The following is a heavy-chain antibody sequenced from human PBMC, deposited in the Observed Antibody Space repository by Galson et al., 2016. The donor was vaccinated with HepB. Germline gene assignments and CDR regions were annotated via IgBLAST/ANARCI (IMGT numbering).Heavy chain of an antibody. CDR1: GFTFSNYA. V-gene: IGHV3-23*01. J-gene: IGHJ6*02. CDR2: ISGSGGST. Sequence: SLRLSCAASGFTFSNYAMSWVRPAPGKGLEWVSAISGSGGSTYYADSVKGRFTISRDNSKNTLYLQINSLRAEDTAVYYCARAWGNYGMDVWGQGTTVTVSS. D-gene: IGHD7-27*01. CDR3: ARAWGNYGMDV.